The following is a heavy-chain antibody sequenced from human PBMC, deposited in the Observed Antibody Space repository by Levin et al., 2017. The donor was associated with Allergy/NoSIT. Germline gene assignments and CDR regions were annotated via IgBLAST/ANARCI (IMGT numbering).Heavy chain of an antibody. V-gene: IGHV5-10-1*01. Sequence: GASVKVSCHVSGNDFDTYWISWVRQLPGKGLEWMGRIAHSDSFTNYGPSFQGHVTISLDKSLSTAYLQWSSLTASDTPTYYCAGEKGLVGFDYWGQGTLVTVSS. CDR2: IAHSDSFT. CDR3: AGEKGLVGFDY. D-gene: IGHD1-26*01. J-gene: IGHJ4*02. CDR1: GNDFDTYW.